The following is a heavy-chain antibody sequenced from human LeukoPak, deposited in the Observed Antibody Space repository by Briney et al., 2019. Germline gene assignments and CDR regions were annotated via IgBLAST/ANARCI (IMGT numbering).Heavy chain of an antibody. CDR1: GYTFTGYY. D-gene: IGHD3-3*01. CDR3: ARFDFWSGSIDY. Sequence: ASVKVSCKASGYTFTGYYMHWVRQAPGQGLEWMGWINPNSGGTNYAQKFQGRVTMTRDTSISTAYMELSRLRSDDTAVYYCARFDFWSGSIDYWGQGTLVTVSS. J-gene: IGHJ4*02. V-gene: IGHV1-2*02. CDR2: INPNSGGT.